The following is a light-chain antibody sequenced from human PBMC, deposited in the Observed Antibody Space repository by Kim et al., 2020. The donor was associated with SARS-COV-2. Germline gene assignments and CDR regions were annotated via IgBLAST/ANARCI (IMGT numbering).Light chain of an antibody. CDR2: GNS. V-gene: IGLV1-40*01. CDR3: QSYDSSLNWV. Sequence: GQRVTIYCTGSSSNIGADYDVHWYQQLPGTAPKLLIYGNSNRPSGVPDRFSGSKSGTSASLAITGLQAEDEADYYCQSYDSSLNWVFGGGTQLTVL. CDR1: SSNIGADYD. J-gene: IGLJ3*02.